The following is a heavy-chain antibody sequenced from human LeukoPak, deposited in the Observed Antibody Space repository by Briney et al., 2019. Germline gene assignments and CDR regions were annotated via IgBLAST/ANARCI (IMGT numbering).Heavy chain of an antibody. D-gene: IGHD2-21*02. Sequence: GGSLRLSCAASGFSVRNNYMSWVRQAPGKGLEWVSVLYSGGSTYYADSVKGRFTTSRDNSRNTLYLQMNSLRAEDTAVYYCARGYLAYCGGDCPQGFDYWGQGTLVTVSS. J-gene: IGHJ4*02. CDR2: LYSGGST. CDR3: ARGYLAYCGGDCPQGFDY. CDR1: GFSVRNNY. V-gene: IGHV3-66*01.